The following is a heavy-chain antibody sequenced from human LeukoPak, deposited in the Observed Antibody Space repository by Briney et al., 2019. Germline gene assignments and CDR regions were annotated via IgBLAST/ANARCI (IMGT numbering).Heavy chain of an antibody. J-gene: IGHJ4*02. D-gene: IGHD2-2*01. CDR2: ISAYNGNT. CDR1: GNTFTTYY. V-gene: IGHV1-18*04. Sequence: AASVRVSCKASGNTFTTYYIYWVRQAPGQGLEWMGWISAYNGNTDYAQKFQGRVTMTTDTSTSTAYMELRSLKSDDTAVYYCARVEAYCSRTSCHDYWGLGTLVTVSS. CDR3: ARVEAYCSRTSCHDY.